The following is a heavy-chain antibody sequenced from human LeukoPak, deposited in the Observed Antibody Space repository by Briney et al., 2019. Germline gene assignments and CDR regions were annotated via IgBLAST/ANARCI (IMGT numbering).Heavy chain of an antibody. CDR2: IDPSSGST. V-gene: IGHV1-46*01. CDR1: GYTFTGYY. CDR3: ARDKNYSGSGGGLDC. Sequence: ASVKVSCKASGYTFTGYYMHWVRQAPGQGLEWMGIIDPSSGSTNYAQMFQGRVTMTRDMSTGTVYMELSSLRSEDTAVYYCARDKNYSGSGGGLDCWGQGTLVTVSS. D-gene: IGHD3-10*01. J-gene: IGHJ4*02.